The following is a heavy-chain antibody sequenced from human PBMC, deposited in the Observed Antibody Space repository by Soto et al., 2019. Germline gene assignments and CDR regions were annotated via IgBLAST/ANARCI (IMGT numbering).Heavy chain of an antibody. V-gene: IGHV5-51*01. CDR2: IYPGDPDT. D-gene: IGHD3-10*01. J-gene: IGHJ5*02. CDR3: ASLHGSGSYSWFDP. Sequence: GESLKISCKGFDYTFAAYWIGWVRQMPGKGLEWMGIIYPGDPDTRYSPSFQGQVTISADKSISTAYLQWSSLKASDTAMYYCASLHGSGSYSWFDPWGQGTLVTVSS. CDR1: DYTFAAYW.